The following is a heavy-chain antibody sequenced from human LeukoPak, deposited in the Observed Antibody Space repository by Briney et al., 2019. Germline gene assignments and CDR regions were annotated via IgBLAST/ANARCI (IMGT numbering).Heavy chain of an antibody. D-gene: IGHD5-24*01. CDR3: ARDRRRDGYPDY. CDR2: IYSSGST. CDR1: GGSISNRNYH. J-gene: IGHJ4*02. V-gene: IGHV4-39*07. Sequence: SETLSLTCTVSGGSISNRNYHWGWIRQPPGKGLEWIGSIYSSGSTYYNPSLKSRVAISVDTSKNQFSLKLTSVTAADTAVYYCARDRRRDGYPDYWGQGTLVTVSS.